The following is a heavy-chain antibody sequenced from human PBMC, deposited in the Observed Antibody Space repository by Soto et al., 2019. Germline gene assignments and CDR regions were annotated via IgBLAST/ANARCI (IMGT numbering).Heavy chain of an antibody. V-gene: IGHV1-46*03. CDR1: GYTFTSYY. CDR2: INPSGGST. D-gene: IGHD2-2*01. J-gene: IGHJ4*02. CDR3: ARALGVHAPSFDY. Sequence: QVQLVQSGAEVKKPGASVKVSCKASGYTFTSYYMHWVRQAPGQGLEWMGIINPSGGSTSYAQKFQGRVTMTRDPATSTVYMELSSLRSEDTAVYYCARALGVHAPSFDYWGQGTLVTVSS.